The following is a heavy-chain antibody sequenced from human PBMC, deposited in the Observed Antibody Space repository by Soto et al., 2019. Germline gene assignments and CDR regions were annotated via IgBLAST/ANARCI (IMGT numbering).Heavy chain of an antibody. CDR3: ARVPGYGYGNPPDY. D-gene: IGHD5-18*01. CDR1: GGTFSSYA. V-gene: IGHV1-69*13. Sequence: GASVKVSCKASGGTFSSYAISWVRQAPGQGLEWMGGIIPIFGTANYAQKFQGRVTITADESTSTAYMELSSLRSEDTAVYYCARVPGYGYGNPPDYWGQGTLVTVS. CDR2: IIPIFGTA. J-gene: IGHJ4*02.